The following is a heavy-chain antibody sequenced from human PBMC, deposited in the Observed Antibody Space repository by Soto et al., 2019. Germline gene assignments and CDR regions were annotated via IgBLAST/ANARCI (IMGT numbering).Heavy chain of an antibody. V-gene: IGHV3-74*01. D-gene: IGHD2-15*01. J-gene: IGHJ4*02. CDR2: INSDGSST. CDR3: ARDLGYCSGGSCYSGVGYFDY. Sequence: EVQLVESGGGLVQPGGSLRLSCAASGFTFSSYWMHWVRQAPGKGLVWVSRINSDGSSTSYADSVKGRFTISRDNAKNTLYLQMNSLRAEDTAVYYCARDLGYCSGGSCYSGVGYFDYWGQGTLVTVSS. CDR1: GFTFSSYW.